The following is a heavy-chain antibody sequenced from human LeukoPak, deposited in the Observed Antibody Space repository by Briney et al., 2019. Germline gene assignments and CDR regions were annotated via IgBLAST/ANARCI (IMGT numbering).Heavy chain of an antibody. Sequence: GGSLRLSCAAAGFTFSSHGMHWVRQAPGKGLEWVAVIWYDGSNKYYADSAKGRFTISRDNSKDMLYLQMNSLRAEDTAVYYCARYGNEKTLDYWGQGTLVTVSS. CDR2: IWYDGSNK. CDR3: ARYGNEKTLDY. CDR1: GFTFSSHG. J-gene: IGHJ4*02. V-gene: IGHV3-33*01. D-gene: IGHD3-10*01.